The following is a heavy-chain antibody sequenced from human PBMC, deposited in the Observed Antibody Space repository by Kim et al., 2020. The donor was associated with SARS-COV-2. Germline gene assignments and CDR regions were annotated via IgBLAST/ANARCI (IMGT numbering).Heavy chain of an antibody. Sequence: ADSVKGRFTISRDNSRNALYLHMNSLRAEDTAVYYCARAGVWFGESDDYWGQGTLVTVSS. CDR3: ARAGVWFGESDDY. D-gene: IGHD3-10*01. J-gene: IGHJ4*02. V-gene: IGHV3-53*01.